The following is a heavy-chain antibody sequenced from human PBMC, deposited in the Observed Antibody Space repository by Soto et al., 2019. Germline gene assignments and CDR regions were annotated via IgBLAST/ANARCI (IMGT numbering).Heavy chain of an antibody. Sequence: PSETLSLTCTVSGGSISSSSYYWGWIRQPPGKGLEWIGSIYYSGSTYYNPSLKSRVTISVDTSKNQFSLKLSSVTAADTAVYYCARAEGAAGKGWFDPWGQGTLVTVSS. CDR1: GGSISSSSYY. V-gene: IGHV4-39*01. J-gene: IGHJ5*02. CDR3: ARAEGAAGKGWFDP. D-gene: IGHD6-13*01. CDR2: IYYSGST.